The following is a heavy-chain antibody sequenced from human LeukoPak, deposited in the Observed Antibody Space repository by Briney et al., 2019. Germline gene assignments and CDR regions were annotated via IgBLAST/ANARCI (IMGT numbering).Heavy chain of an antibody. CDR1: GGFISSGGYFY. V-gene: IGHV4-31*03. J-gene: IGHJ4*02. CDR2: IYYTGST. CDR3: ARDRDGYSQFDS. Sequence: SETLSLTCTVSGGFISSGGYFYYGWIRQHPGKGLEWIGYIYYTGSTYYDPSLKSRVSISVDTSKNQFSLKLSSVTAADTAVYYCARDRDGYSQFDSWGQGTLVTVSS. D-gene: IGHD3-22*01.